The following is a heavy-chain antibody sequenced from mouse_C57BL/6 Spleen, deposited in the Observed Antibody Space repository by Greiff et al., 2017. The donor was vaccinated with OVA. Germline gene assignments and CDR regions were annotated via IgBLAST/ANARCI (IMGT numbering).Heavy chain of an antibody. CDR1: GFTFSSYT. Sequence: EVMLVESGGGLVKPGGSLKLSCAASGFTFSSYTMSWVRQTPEKRLEWVATISGGGGNTYYPDSVKGRFTISRDNAKNTLYLQMSSLRSEDTALYYCARGAMVAYAMDDWGQGTSVTVSS. D-gene: IGHD2-1*01. J-gene: IGHJ4*01. V-gene: IGHV5-9*01. CDR3: ARGAMVAYAMDD. CDR2: ISGGGGNT.